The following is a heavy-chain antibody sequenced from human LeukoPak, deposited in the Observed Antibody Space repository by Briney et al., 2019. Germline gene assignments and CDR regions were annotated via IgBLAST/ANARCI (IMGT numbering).Heavy chain of an antibody. D-gene: IGHD3-22*01. CDR2: VHYSGST. CDR3: ARAVENYYDIHRAPFDP. V-gene: IGHV4-39*07. Sequence: SESLSLTCSVAGGSISRRGYYWGWIRQPPGKGLEWIGTVHYSGSTYYSPSLKSRLTISVDTSRDQFFLKLNSVTAADTAVYYCARAVENYYDIHRAPFDPWGQGTLVTVSS. CDR1: GGSISRRGYY. J-gene: IGHJ5*02.